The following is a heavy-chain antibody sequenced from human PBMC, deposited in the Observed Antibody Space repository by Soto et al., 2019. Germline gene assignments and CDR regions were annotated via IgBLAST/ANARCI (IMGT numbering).Heavy chain of an antibody. Sequence: EVQLVESGGGLVQPGGHLRLSCVASGFTFDSYAMNWVRQAAGKGLEWLSYIGLTSGTIEYSDSVEGRFTISRDDGKSSLYLPMNSLREEDTAVYLCARDHRWAFDYWGRGTLVTVTS. CDR1: GFTFDSYA. D-gene: IGHD3-16*01. V-gene: IGHV3-48*02. CDR2: IGLTSGTI. J-gene: IGHJ4*02. CDR3: ARDHRWAFDY.